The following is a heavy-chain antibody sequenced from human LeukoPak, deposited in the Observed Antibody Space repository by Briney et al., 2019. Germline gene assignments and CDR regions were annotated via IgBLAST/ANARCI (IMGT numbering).Heavy chain of an antibody. J-gene: IGHJ4*02. CDR3: ASPPNYVGNY. CDR2: ISTSSSYI. CDR1: GFTFSSYG. V-gene: IGHV3-21*01. Sequence: GGSLRLSCATSGFTFSSYGMHWVRQAPGKGLEWVSFISTSSSYIYYADSVKGRFTISRDNAKNSLYLQMNSLRAEDTAVYYCASPPNYVGNYWGQGTLVTVSS. D-gene: IGHD3-10*02.